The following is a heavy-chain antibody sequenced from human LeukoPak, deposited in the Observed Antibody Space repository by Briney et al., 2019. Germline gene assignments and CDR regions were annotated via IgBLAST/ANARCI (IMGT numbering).Heavy chain of an antibody. Sequence: ASVKVSCKASGYTFTGYYMHWVRQAPGQGLEWMGWINPNSGGTNYAQKFQGRVTMTRDTSISTAYMELSRLRSDDTAVYYCASTDYGDYSYYYYYMDVWGKGTTVTVSS. CDR3: ASTDYGDYSYYYYYMDV. D-gene: IGHD4-17*01. CDR1: GYTFTGYY. CDR2: INPNSGGT. V-gene: IGHV1-2*02. J-gene: IGHJ6*03.